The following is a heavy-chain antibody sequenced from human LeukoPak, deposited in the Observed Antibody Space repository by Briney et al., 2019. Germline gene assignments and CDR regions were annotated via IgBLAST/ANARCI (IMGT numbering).Heavy chain of an antibody. V-gene: IGHV3-30-3*01. Sequence: GGSLRLSCAASGLTFSSYAMHWVRQAPGKGLEWVAVISYDGSNKYYADSVKGRFTISRDNSKNTLYLQMNSLRAEDTAVYYCARDKSRGASSPYFDYWGQGTLVTVSS. CDR3: ARDKSRGASSPYFDY. D-gene: IGHD3-10*01. J-gene: IGHJ4*02. CDR1: GLTFSSYA. CDR2: ISYDGSNK.